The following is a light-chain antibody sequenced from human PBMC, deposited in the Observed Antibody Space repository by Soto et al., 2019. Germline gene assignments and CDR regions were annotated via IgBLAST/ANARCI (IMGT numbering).Light chain of an antibody. CDR2: NNN. CDR1: SPNIGSNT. V-gene: IGLV1-44*01. Sequence: QSVLTQPPSASGTPGQRVTISGSGSSPNIGSNTGNWYQQLPGTAPKLLIYNNNHRPSWVPDRFSGSKSGTSASLAISGLQSEDEADYYCAAWDDSLNGVVFGGGTKLTVL. CDR3: AAWDDSLNGVV. J-gene: IGLJ2*01.